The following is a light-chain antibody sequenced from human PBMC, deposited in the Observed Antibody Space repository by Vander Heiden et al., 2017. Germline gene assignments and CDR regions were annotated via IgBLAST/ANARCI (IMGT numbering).Light chain of an antibody. J-gene: IGKJ2*01. CDR3: QHYNNSPYT. V-gene: IGKV1-5*03. CDR1: QSISNW. Sequence: IHMNQTPSTLSVSAGDRVTITCRASQSISNWLAWYQQKPGKAPNLLIYKASSLERGVPSRFSGSGSGTEFTLTISSLQPDDVATYYCQHYNNSPYTFGQGTKLEIK. CDR2: KAS.